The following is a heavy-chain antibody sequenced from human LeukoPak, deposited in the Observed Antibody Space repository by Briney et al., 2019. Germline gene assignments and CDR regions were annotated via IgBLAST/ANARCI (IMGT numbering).Heavy chain of an antibody. CDR3: ARVRSHRLVRYYYYYGMDV. CDR1: AGSISSSSYY. Sequence: SETLSLTCSVSAGSISSSSYYWGWIRQAPGKGLEWIGSIYYSGSTYYNPSLKSRVTLSVDTSKNQFSLKLSSVTAADTAVYYCARVRSHRLVRYYYYYGMDVWGQGTTVTVSS. CDR2: IYYSGST. V-gene: IGHV4-39*07. J-gene: IGHJ6*02. D-gene: IGHD6-19*01.